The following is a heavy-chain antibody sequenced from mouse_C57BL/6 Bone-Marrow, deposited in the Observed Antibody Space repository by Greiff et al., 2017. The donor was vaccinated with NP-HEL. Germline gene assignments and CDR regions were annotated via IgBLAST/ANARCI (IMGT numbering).Heavy chain of an antibody. J-gene: IGHJ2*01. CDR1: GYTFTSYL. CDR3: ARYYYGSSSFDD. CDR2: IDPNSGGT. D-gene: IGHD1-1*01. V-gene: IGHV1-72*01. Sequence: QVHVKQPGAELVKPGASVKLSCKASGYTFTSYLMHWVKQRPGRGLEWIGRIDPNSGGTKYNEKFKSKATLTVDKPSSTAYMQLNSLTSEDSAVDYGARYYYGSSSFDDWGQGTTLTVSS.